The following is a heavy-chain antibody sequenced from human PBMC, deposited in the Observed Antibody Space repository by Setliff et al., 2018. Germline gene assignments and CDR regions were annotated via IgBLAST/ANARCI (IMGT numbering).Heavy chain of an antibody. CDR1: GYTFTSYD. J-gene: IGHJ6*03. V-gene: IGHV1-8*02. CDR3: ARAPAWGSSNYYYYYMDV. D-gene: IGHD3-16*01. CDR2: MNPNSGNT. Sequence: GASVKVSCKTSGYTFTSYDINWVRQATGQGLEWMGWMNPNSGNTGYAQKFQGRVTMTKNTSISTAYLELSSLKSEDTAVYYCARAPAWGSSNYYYYYMDVWGKGTTVTVSS.